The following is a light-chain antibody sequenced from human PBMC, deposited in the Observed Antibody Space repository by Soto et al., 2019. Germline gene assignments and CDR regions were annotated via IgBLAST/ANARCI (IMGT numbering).Light chain of an antibody. CDR2: DAS. Sequence: EIVFTQSPGTLSLSPGERATLSCRASQSVSSNFLAWYQQKPGQAPRLLIYDASNRATGIPDRFSGSGSGSDFTLTISRLEPEDFAVYYCQQYGSSLRTFGQGTKVDIK. J-gene: IGKJ1*01. CDR3: QQYGSSLRT. V-gene: IGKV3-20*01. CDR1: QSVSSNF.